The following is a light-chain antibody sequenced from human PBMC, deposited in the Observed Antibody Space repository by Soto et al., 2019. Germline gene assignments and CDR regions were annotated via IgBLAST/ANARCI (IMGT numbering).Light chain of an antibody. J-gene: IGKJ1*01. V-gene: IGKV4-1*01. CDR1: QSMLYNSNNKNY. CDR3: QQYYTSWWS. CDR2: WAS. Sequence: DIVMTQSPDSLAVSLGERATINCKSGQSMLYNSNNKNYVAWYQQKPGQPPKLLINWASTRESGVPDRFSGSGSGTDFTLTISSLQAEDVAVYYCQQYYTSWWSFGQGTKVDIK.